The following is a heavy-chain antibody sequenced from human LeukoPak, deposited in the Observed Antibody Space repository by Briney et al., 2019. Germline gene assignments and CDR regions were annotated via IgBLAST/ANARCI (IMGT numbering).Heavy chain of an antibody. J-gene: IGHJ4*02. CDR3: ANGAHPDSSHYYFDY. Sequence: PGGSLRLSCAASGFTFSRYGMSWVRQAPGKGLGWVSAITGRGVRTYNGDSVKGRFTISRGTSKNTVYLQMNSLRGDDTAVYYCANGAHPDSSHYYFDYWGQGALVTVSS. CDR1: GFTFSRYG. D-gene: IGHD2-2*01. CDR2: ITGRGVRT. V-gene: IGHV3-23*01.